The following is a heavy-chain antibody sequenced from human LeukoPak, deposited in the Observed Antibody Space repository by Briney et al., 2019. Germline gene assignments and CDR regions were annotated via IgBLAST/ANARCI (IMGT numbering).Heavy chain of an antibody. Sequence: SVKVSCKASGDTFTSYAISWVRQAPGQGLEWMGGIIANFGTANYAQKAQGRVTITADKSTSKAYIGLISLRSDDPAVDCCARGAFGARGVIMGYYYYLHVWGKGTTVTLSS. CDR2: IIANFGTA. J-gene: IGHJ6*03. V-gene: IGHV1-69*06. CDR3: ARGAFGARGVIMGYYYYLHV. D-gene: IGHD3-10*01. CDR1: GDTFTSYA.